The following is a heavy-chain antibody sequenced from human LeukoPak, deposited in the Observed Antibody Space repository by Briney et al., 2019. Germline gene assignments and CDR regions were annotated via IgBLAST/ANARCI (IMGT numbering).Heavy chain of an antibody. V-gene: IGHV1-58*01. CDR1: GFTFTSSA. D-gene: IGHD3-22*01. CDR2: IVVGSGNT. J-gene: IGHJ3*02. Sequence: GASVKVSCKASGFTFTSSAVQWVRQARGQRLEWKGWIVVGSGNTNYAQKFQERVTITRDMSTSTAYMELSSLRSEDTAVYYCARDLYYYDSSGYYYVTSPVDAFDIWGQGTMVTVSS. CDR3: ARDLYYYDSSGYYYVTSPVDAFDI.